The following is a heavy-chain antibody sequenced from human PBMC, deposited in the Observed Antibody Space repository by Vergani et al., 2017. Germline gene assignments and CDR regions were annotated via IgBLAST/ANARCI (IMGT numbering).Heavy chain of an antibody. CDR1: GYPFTSYW. D-gene: IGHD2-2*01. J-gene: IGHJ4*02. Sequence: EVQLVQSGGEVKKPGESLKISCKGSGYPFTSYWMAWVRQAPGKGLEWMGIIYPGDSDSRSTPSFQGQVTMSVDKSIDTAYLSWRSLKAADTATYFCGRRRGASRFGTSCYPDYWGQGTLVRVSS. CDR2: IYPGDSDS. CDR3: GRRRGASRFGTSCYPDY. V-gene: IGHV5-51*03.